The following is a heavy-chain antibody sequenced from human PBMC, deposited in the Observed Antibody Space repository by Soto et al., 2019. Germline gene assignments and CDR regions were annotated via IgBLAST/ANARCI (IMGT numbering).Heavy chain of an antibody. Sequence: QVQLVQSGAEEKKPGASVKVSCKASGYTFTSYAMHWVRQAPGQRLEWMGWINAGNGNTKYSQKVQGRVTITRDTSASPAYMERSSLSSEATAVYYCARVGSIFGVGDWFDPWGQGTLVTVSS. CDR1: GYTFTSYA. CDR2: INAGNGNT. CDR3: ARVGSIFGVGDWFDP. D-gene: IGHD3-3*01. V-gene: IGHV1-3*05. J-gene: IGHJ5*02.